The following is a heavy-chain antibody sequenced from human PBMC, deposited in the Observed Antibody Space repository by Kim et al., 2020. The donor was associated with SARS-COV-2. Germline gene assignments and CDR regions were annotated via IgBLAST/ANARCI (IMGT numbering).Heavy chain of an antibody. CDR2: IDPSDSYT. Sequence: GESLKISCKGSGYSFTSYWISWVRQMPGKGLEWMGRIDPSDSYTNYSPSFQGHVTISADKSISTAYLQWSSLKASDTAMYYCARSGFRAPGVLRPEHEYDYWGQGTLVTVSS. CDR3: ARSGFRAPGVLRPEHEYDY. CDR1: GYSFTSYW. J-gene: IGHJ4*02. D-gene: IGHD1-26*01. V-gene: IGHV5-10-1*01.